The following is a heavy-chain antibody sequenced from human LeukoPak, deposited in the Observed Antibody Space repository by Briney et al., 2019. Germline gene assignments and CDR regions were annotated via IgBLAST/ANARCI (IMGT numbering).Heavy chain of an antibody. Sequence: ASVKVSCKASGYTFDKFGIAWVRQAPGQGLEWMGWISPQNGNTKYAQKVQDRVSMTIDTSTSTAYMELRSLRSDDTAIYYCARAAPFDQWGQGTLVTVSS. CDR3: ARAAPFDQ. CDR1: GYTFDKFG. J-gene: IGHJ5*02. V-gene: IGHV1-18*01. CDR2: ISPQNGNT.